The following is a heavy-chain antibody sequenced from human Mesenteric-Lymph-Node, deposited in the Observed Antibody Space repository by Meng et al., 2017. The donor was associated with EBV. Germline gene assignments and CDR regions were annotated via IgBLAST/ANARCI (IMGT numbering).Heavy chain of an antibody. CDR1: VDSISNVVYC. CDR2: IYHSGST. J-gene: IGHJ5*02. CDR3: ARASVYGDYDNWFDP. D-gene: IGHD4-17*01. Sequence: QRDLLASGSGLVNPSQTLTLGCAVFVDSISNVVYCWSWILRQPGKGLEWIGYIYHSGSTYSNQSLKSRVTISVDRSKNQFSLELNSVTAADTAVYYCARASVYGDYDNWFDPWGQGTLVTVSS. V-gene: IGHV4-30-2*01.